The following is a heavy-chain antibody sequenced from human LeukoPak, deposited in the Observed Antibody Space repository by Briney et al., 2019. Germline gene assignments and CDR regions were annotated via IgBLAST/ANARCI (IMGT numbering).Heavy chain of an antibody. Sequence: SGTLSRTCAVSGGSISSSNWWSWVRQPPGKGLEWIGEIYHSGSTNYNPSLKSRVTISVDKSKNQFSLKLSSVTAADTAVYYCASSSRYCGGDCYSWYYGMDVWGKGTTVTVSS. J-gene: IGHJ6*04. D-gene: IGHD2-21*02. V-gene: IGHV4-4*02. CDR1: GGSISSSNW. CDR3: ASSSRYCGGDCYSWYYGMDV. CDR2: IYHSGST.